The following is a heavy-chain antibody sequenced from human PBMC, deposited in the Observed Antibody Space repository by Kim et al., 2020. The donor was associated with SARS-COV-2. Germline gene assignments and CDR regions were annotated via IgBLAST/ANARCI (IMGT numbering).Heavy chain of an antibody. V-gene: IGHV4-39*01. CDR2: IYYSGST. D-gene: IGHD4-17*01. CDR3: ARQDGDYGYPRRAFDI. CDR1: GGSISSSSYY. J-gene: IGHJ3*02. Sequence: SETLSLTCTVSGGSISSSSYYWGWIRQPPGKGLEWIGSIYYSGSTYYNPSLKSRVTISVDTSKNQFSLKLSSVTAADTAVYYCARQDGDYGYPRRAFDIWGQGTMVTVSS.